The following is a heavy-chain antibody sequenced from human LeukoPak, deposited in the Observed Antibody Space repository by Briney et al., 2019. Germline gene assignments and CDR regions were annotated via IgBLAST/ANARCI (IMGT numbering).Heavy chain of an antibody. Sequence: PGGSLRLSCAAPGFTFSNYWMSWVRQAPGKGLEWVANINQDGSEKYNVDSVKGRFTISRDNAKSSLYLQMNSLRADDTAVYYCARDRALYDSRRGYYYTEDDYWGQGTLVTVSS. J-gene: IGHJ4*02. CDR3: ARDRALYDSRRGYYYTEDDY. CDR1: GFTFSNYW. V-gene: IGHV3-7*01. D-gene: IGHD3-22*01. CDR2: INQDGSEK.